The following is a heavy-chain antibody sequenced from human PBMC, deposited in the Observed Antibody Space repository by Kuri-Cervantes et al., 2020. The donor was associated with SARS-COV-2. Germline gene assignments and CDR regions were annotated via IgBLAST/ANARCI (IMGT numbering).Heavy chain of an antibody. CDR3: ARDLRLGKSLDY. CDR2: VGTAGDT. J-gene: IGHJ4*02. CDR1: GFGFSNCD. Sequence: GGSLRLSCAACGFGFSNCDMHWVRQATGKGLEWVSTVGTAGDTYYPGSVKGHFTISRENAKNSLYLQMSSLRAEDTAVYYCARDLRLGKSLDYWGQGTLVTVSS. D-gene: IGHD7-27*01. V-gene: IGHV3-13*03.